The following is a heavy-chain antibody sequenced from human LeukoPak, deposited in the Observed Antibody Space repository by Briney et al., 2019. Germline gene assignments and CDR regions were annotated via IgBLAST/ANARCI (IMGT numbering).Heavy chain of an antibody. D-gene: IGHD4-17*01. Sequence: GGSLRLSCAASGFTFSSYWMHWVRQAPGKGLVWVSRINSDESSTSYADSVKGRFTISRDNSKNTLYLQMNSLRAEDTAVYYCAINYGDYVVDAFDIWGQGTMVTVSS. CDR1: GFTFSSYW. V-gene: IGHV3-74*01. CDR3: AINYGDYVVDAFDI. J-gene: IGHJ3*02. CDR2: INSDESST.